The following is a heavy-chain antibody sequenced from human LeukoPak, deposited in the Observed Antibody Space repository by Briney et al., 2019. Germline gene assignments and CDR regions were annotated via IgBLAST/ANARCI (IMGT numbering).Heavy chain of an antibody. CDR3: AKGWRSPDAFDI. J-gene: IGHJ3*02. CDR2: IRYDGSNK. Sequence: QPGGSLRLSCAASGFTFSSYGMHCVRQAPGKGLEWVAFIRYDGSNKYYADSVKGRFTISRDNSKNTLYLRMNSLRAEDTAVYYCAKGWRSPDAFDIWGQGTMVTVSS. V-gene: IGHV3-30*02. D-gene: IGHD5-24*01. CDR1: GFTFSSYG.